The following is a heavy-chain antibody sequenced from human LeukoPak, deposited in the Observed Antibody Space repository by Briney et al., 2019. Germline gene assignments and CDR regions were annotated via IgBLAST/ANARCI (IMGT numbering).Heavy chain of an antibody. CDR2: IYYRGST. Sequence: PSETLSLTCTGSGGTSSSYYWSWIRPPPGKELEWIGYIYYRGSTNYNPARKSRVTISVDTSKNQFSLKLSSVAAADTAVYYCARHVHLRVVAAGIFDYWGQGTLVTVSS. CDR3: ARHVHLRVVAAGIFDY. CDR1: GGTSSSYY. D-gene: IGHD2-15*01. V-gene: IGHV4-59*08. J-gene: IGHJ4*02.